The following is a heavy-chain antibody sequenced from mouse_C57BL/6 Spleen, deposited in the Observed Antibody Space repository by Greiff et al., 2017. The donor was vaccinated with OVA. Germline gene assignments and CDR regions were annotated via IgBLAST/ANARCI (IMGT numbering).Heavy chain of an antibody. CDR1: GYTFTSYW. V-gene: IGHV1-69*01. J-gene: IGHJ2*01. CDR3: ARVLGRGFDY. CDR2: IDPSDSYT. Sequence: QVQLQQSGAELVMPGASVKLSCKASGYTFTSYWMHWVKQRPGQGLEWIGEIDPSDSYTNYNQKFKGKSTLTVDKSSSTAYMQLSSLTSEDSAVYYCARVLGRGFDYWGQGTTLTVSS. D-gene: IGHD4-1*01.